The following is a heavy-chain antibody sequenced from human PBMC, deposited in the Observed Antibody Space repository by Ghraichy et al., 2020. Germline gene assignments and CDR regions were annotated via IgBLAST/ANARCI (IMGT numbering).Heavy chain of an antibody. CDR1: GGSISSSSYY. Sequence: ESLNISCTVSGGSISSSSYYWGWIRQPPGKGLEWIGSIYYSGSTYYNPSLKSRVTISVHTSKNQFSLKLSSVTAADTAVYYCASWGVGLTGYWGQGTLVTVSS. D-gene: IGHD7-27*01. J-gene: IGHJ4*02. V-gene: IGHV4-39*01. CDR3: ASWGVGLTGY. CDR2: IYYSGST.